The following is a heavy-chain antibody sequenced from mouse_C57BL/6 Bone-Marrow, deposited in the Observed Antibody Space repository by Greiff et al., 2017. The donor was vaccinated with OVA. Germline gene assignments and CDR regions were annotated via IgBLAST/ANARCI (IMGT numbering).Heavy chain of an antibody. V-gene: IGHV1-64*01. J-gene: IGHJ2*01. CDR1: GYTFTSYW. D-gene: IGHD2-14*01. CDR3: ARRGGTGGYFDY. Sequence: VQLQQPGAELVKPGASVKLSCKASGYTFTSYWMHWVKQRPGQGLEWIGMIHPNSGSTNYNEKFKSKATLTVDKSSSTAYMQLSSLTSEDSAVYDCARRGGTGGYFDYWGKGTTLTVAS. CDR2: IHPNSGST.